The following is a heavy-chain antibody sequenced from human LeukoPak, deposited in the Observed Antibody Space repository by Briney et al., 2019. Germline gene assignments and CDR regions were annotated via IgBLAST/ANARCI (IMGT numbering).Heavy chain of an antibody. J-gene: IGHJ4*02. CDR1: GFTFSSYA. V-gene: IGHV3-30-3*01. CDR3: ARSYGYYGSGSANFDY. Sequence: PGRSLRLSCAASGFTFSSYAMHWVRQAPGKGLEWVAVISYDGSNKYYADSVKGRFTISRDNSKNTLYLQMNSLRAEDTAVYYCARSYGYYGSGSANFDYWGQGTLVTVSS. D-gene: IGHD3-10*01. CDR2: ISYDGSNK.